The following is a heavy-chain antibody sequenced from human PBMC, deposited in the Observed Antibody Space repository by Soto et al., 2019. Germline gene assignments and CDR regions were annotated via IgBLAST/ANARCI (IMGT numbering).Heavy chain of an antibody. CDR1: GGSLSSYC. CDR3: ARAPRGNYGYPSYFDY. CDR2: IYYSGST. V-gene: IGHV4-59*01. Sequence: PSETLSLTCTVSGGSLSSYCWSWIRQPTGKGLEWIGYIYYSGSTNYNPSLKSRVTISVDTSKNQFSLKLSSVTAADTAVYYCARAPRGNYGYPSYFDYWGQGTLVTVSS. J-gene: IGHJ4*02. D-gene: IGHD3-10*01.